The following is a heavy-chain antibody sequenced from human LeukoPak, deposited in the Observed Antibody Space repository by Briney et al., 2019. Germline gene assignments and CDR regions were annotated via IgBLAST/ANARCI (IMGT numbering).Heavy chain of an antibody. V-gene: IGHV1-2*02. J-gene: IGHJ5*02. Sequence: ASVKVSSKASGYTFTGYYIHWVRQAPGQGLEWMGWINPNSGDTNYAQKFQGGVTMTRDTSISTTYVELSRLRSDDTAVYYCARGRDGYITRNFFDPWGQGTLVTVSS. CDR1: GYTFTGYY. CDR3: ARGRDGYITRNFFDP. CDR2: INPNSGDT. D-gene: IGHD5-24*01.